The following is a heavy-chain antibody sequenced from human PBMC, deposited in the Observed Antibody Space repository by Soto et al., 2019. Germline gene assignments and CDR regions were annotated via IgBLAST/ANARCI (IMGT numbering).Heavy chain of an antibody. CDR2: IISSSSYI. V-gene: IGHV3-11*05. CDR1: GFTFSDYY. J-gene: IGHJ4*02. Sequence: QVQLVESGGGLVKPGGSLRLSCAASGFTFSDYYMSWIRQAPGKGLELVSYIISSSSYINYADSLKGRFTISRDNAQNALYLQMKSLRAEDAAVDSCARERRSHHDYWGQGTLVTVSS. D-gene: IGHD3-3*01. CDR3: ARERRSHHDY.